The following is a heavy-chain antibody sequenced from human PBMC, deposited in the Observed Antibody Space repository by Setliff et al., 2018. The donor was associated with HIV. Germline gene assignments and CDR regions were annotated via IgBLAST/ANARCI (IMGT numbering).Heavy chain of an antibody. D-gene: IGHD1-26*01. CDR3: AREGELPGDP. CDR1: GFTFDDYG. J-gene: IGHJ5*02. Sequence: PGESLKISCAASGFTFDDYGMSWVRQAPGKGLEWVSGINWNGGSTGYADSVKGRVTISRDNAKNSLYLQMNSLRAEDTALYYCAREGELPGDPWGQGTLVTVSS. CDR2: INWNGGST. V-gene: IGHV3-20*04.